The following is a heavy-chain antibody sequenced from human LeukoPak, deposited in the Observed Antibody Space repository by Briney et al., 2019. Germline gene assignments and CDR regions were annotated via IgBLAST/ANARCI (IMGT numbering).Heavy chain of an antibody. Sequence: GGSLRLSCVASGFTFSSYSMNWVRQAPGKGLEWVSSISSSSSYIYYADSVKGRFTISRDNAKNSLYLQMNSLRAEDTAVYYCARTPNSSGWSRSEYYFDYWGQGTLVTVSS. CDR2: ISSSSSYI. CDR1: GFTFSSYS. J-gene: IGHJ4*02. CDR3: ARTPNSSGWSRSEYYFDY. D-gene: IGHD6-19*01. V-gene: IGHV3-21*01.